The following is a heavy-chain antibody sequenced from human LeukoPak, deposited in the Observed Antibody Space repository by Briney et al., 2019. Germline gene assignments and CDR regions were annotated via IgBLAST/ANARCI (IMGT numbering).Heavy chain of an antibody. Sequence: GGSLRLSRAASGFTFDDYAMHWVRQAPGKGLEWVSLISGDGGSTYYADSVKGRFTISRDNSKNSLYLQMNSLRTEDPALYYCARKHLESSSWYLPFDYWGQGTLVTVSS. CDR1: GFTFDDYA. J-gene: IGHJ4*02. V-gene: IGHV3-43*02. CDR3: ARKHLESSSWYLPFDY. D-gene: IGHD6-13*01. CDR2: ISGDGGST.